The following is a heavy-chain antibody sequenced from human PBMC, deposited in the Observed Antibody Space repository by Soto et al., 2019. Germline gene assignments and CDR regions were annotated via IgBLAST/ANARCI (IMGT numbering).Heavy chain of an antibody. J-gene: IGHJ5*02. CDR3: AKTHSRPDWFDP. CDR1: GFTFSSYA. CDR2: ISGSGGST. Sequence: EVQLLESGGGLVQPGGSLRLSCAASGFTFSSYAMSWVRQAPGKGLEWVSAISGSGGSTYYADSVKGRFTISRDNSKNPLYPPMNSLSAEETAVYCCAKTHSRPDWFDPWGQGTLVTVSS. V-gene: IGHV3-23*01.